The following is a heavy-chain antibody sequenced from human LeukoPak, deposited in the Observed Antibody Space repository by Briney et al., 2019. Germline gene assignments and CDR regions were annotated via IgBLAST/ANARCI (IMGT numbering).Heavy chain of an antibody. CDR3: ARQGGSSSPYYYYYMDV. J-gene: IGHJ6*03. Sequence: SETLSLTCAVSGYSISSGYYWGWFRQPPGKGLEWIGCIYHSGNTYYNPSLKSRVTISVDTSKNLFSLSLTSVTAAGTAVYYCARQGGSSSPYYYYYMDVWGKGTTVTVSS. D-gene: IGHD6-13*01. CDR1: GYSISSGYY. CDR2: IYHSGNT. V-gene: IGHV4-38-2*01.